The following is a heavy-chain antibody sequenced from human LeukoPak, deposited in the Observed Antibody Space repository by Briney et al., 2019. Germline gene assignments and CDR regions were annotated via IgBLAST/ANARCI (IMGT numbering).Heavy chain of an antibody. V-gene: IGHV3-30*18. CDR1: GFTFSSYG. CDR3: AKFRSYCSSTSCFYSYFYYYYGMDV. CDR2: ISYDGSNK. J-gene: IGHJ6*02. D-gene: IGHD2-2*01. Sequence: GGSLRLSCAASGFTFSSYGMHWVRQAPGKGLEWVAVISYDGSNKYYADSVKGRFTISRDNSKNTLYLQMNSLRAEDTAVYYCAKFRSYCSSTSCFYSYFYYYYGMDVWGQGTTVTVSS.